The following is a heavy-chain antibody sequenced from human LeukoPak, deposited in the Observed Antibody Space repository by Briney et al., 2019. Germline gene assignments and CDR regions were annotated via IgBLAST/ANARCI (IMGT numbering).Heavy chain of an antibody. J-gene: IGHJ4*02. CDR3: AKDATASPYFHWFDN. CDR1: GFSFSNYA. Sequence: GGSLRLSCAASGFSFSNYAMSWVRQAPARGPEWVSGISSGDRTFHAESVKGRFTISGDKSKDTLYLQMNSLRAEDTAVYYCAKDATASPYFHWFDNWGQGTQVIVSS. V-gene: IGHV3-23*01. CDR2: ISSGDRT. D-gene: IGHD3-9*01.